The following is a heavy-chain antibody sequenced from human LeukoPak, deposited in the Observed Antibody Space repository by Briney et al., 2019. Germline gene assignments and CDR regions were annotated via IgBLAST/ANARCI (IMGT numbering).Heavy chain of an antibody. Sequence: GGSLRLSCAASGFTFSSYAMSWVRQAPGKGLEWVSAISGSGGSTYYADSVKGRFTISRDNSKNTLYLQMNSLRAEDTAVYYCTRDKASTHYSYYYYMDVWGKGTTVTVSS. J-gene: IGHJ6*03. CDR2: ISGSGGST. CDR3: TRDKASTHYSYYYYMDV. V-gene: IGHV3-23*01. CDR1: GFTFSSYA. D-gene: IGHD2-21*01.